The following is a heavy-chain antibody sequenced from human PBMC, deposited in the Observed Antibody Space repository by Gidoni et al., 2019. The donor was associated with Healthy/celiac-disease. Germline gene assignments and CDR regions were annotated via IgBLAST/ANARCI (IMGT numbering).Heavy chain of an antibody. Sequence: EVQLVQSGAEVKKPGESLKISCKGSGYSFTSYCIGWVPQMPGKGLEWMGIIYPGDSDTRYSPSFQGQVTISADKSISTAYLQWSSLKASDTAMYYCARSPPLYDSSGYYLPGAFDIWGQGTMVTVSS. V-gene: IGHV5-51*01. CDR1: GYSFTSYC. CDR3: ARSPPLYDSSGYYLPGAFDI. D-gene: IGHD3-22*01. CDR2: IYPGDSDT. J-gene: IGHJ3*02.